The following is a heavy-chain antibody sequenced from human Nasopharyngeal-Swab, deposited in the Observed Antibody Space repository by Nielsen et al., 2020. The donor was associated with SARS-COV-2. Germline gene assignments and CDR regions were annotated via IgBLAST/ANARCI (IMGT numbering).Heavy chain of an antibody. Sequence: GESLKISCAASGFPFSSYAMSWVRPAPGKGLEWVSIISGRGDTTYYADSVKDRFTISRDNSKNTLYLQTNSLRVEDTAVYYCAKAPYLRGLDVWGQGTTVTVSS. J-gene: IGHJ6*02. V-gene: IGHV3-23*01. CDR3: AKAPYLRGLDV. D-gene: IGHD2-21*01. CDR2: ISGRGDTT. CDR1: GFPFSSYA.